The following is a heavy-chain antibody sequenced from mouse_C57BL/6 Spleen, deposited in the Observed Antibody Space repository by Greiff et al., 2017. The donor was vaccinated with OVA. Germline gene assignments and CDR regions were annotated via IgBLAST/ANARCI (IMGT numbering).Heavy chain of an antibody. V-gene: IGHV1-26*01. Sequence: EVMLVESGPELVKPGASVKISCKASGYTFTDYYMNWVKQSHGKSLEWIGDINPNNGGTSYNQKFKGKATLTVDKSSSTAYMELRSLTSEDSAVYYCARGGYGSSYGYFDVWGTGTTVTVSS. CDR3: ARGGYGSSYGYFDV. CDR1: GYTFTDYY. D-gene: IGHD1-1*01. CDR2: INPNNGGT. J-gene: IGHJ1*03.